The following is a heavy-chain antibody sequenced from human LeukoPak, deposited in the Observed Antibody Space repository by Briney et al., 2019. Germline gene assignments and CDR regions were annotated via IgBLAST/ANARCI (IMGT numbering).Heavy chain of an antibody. CDR1: GYTFTGYY. CDR2: INPNSGGT. D-gene: IGHD1-7*01. CDR3: ARDRAGTTSRWFDP. V-gene: IGHV1-2*02. J-gene: IGHJ5*02. Sequence: GASVKVSCKASGYTFTGYYMHWVRQAPGQGLEWMGWINPNSGGTNYAQKFQGRVTMTRDTSISTAYMELSRLRSDDTAVYHCARDRAGTTSRWFDPWGQGTLVTVSS.